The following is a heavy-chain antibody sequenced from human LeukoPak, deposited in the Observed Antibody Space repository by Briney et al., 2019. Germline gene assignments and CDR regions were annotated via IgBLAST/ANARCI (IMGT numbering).Heavy chain of an antibody. CDR3: ARVAAGGRRGLSYFDY. D-gene: IGHD6-13*01. Sequence: PGGSLRLSCAASGFTFSDYYMSWIRQAPGKGLGWVSYISSSGSTIYYADSVNGRVTISRENAKNSLYLQMNSLRAEDTAVYYCARVAAGGRRGLSYFDYWGQGTLVTVSS. CDR2: ISSSGSTI. CDR1: GFTFSDYY. V-gene: IGHV3-11*04. J-gene: IGHJ4*02.